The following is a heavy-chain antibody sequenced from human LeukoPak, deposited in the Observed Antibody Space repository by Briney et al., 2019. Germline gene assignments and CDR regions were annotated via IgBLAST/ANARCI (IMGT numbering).Heavy chain of an antibody. Sequence: GGSLRLSCATSGFIFSNYYMNWVRQAPGKGLEWVAHIKQDGSEKNYVDSVKGRFTISRDNAKNSLYLQMNSLRAEDTAVYYCARERWSLYSNDYYYYGLDVWGQGTTVTVSS. CDR2: IKQDGSEK. D-gene: IGHD3-3*01. CDR1: GFIFSNYY. V-gene: IGHV3-7*01. CDR3: ARERWSLYSNDYYYYGLDV. J-gene: IGHJ6*02.